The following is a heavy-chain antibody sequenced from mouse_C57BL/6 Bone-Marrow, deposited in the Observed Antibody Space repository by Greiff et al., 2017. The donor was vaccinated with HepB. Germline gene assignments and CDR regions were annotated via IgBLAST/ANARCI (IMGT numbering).Heavy chain of an antibody. D-gene: IGHD2-3*01. CDR3: ARSGDGLLRRYFDV. J-gene: IGHJ1*03. V-gene: IGHV1-64*01. CDR1: GYTFTSYW. Sequence: VQLQQPGAELVKPGASVKLSCKASGYTFTSYWMHWVKQRPGQGLEWIGMIHPSSGSTNYNEKFKSKATLTVDKSSSTAYMQLSSLTSEDSAVYYCARSGDGLLRRYFDVWGTGTTVTVSS. CDR2: IHPSSGST.